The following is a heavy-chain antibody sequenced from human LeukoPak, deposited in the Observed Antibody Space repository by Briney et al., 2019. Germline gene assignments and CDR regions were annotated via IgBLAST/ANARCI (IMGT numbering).Heavy chain of an antibody. CDR2: MNPNSGNT. J-gene: IGHJ6*03. Sequence: ASVKVSCKASGYTFTSYDINWVRQATGQGLEWMGWMNPNSGNTGYAQKFQGRVTITRNTSISTAYMELSSLRSEDTAVYYCARGPGGSSSWYRGAGFPYYYYYYMDVWGKGTTVTVSS. CDR3: ARGPGGSSSWYRGAGFPYYYYYYMDV. D-gene: IGHD6-13*01. CDR1: GYTFTSYD. V-gene: IGHV1-8*03.